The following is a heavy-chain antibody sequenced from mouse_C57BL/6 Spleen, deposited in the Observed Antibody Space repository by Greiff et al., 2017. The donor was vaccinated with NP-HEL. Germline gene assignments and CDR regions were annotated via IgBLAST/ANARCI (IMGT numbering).Heavy chain of an antibody. CDR3: ARFITTVVERYFDV. CDR2: INPNNGGT. D-gene: IGHD1-1*01. J-gene: IGHJ1*03. Sequence: EVKLMESGPELVKPGASVKIPCKASGYTFTDYNMDWVKQSHGKSLEWIGDINPNNGGTSYNQKFKGKATLTVDKSSSTAYMELRSLTSEDTAVYYCARFITTVVERYFDVWGTGTTVTVSS. V-gene: IGHV1-18*01. CDR1: GYTFTDYN.